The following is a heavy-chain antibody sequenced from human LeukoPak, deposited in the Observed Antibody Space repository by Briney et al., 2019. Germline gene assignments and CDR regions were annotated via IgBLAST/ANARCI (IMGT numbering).Heavy chain of an antibody. Sequence: ASVKVSCKASGYTFTGYYMHWVRQAPGQGLEWMGMIYPRDGSTSYAQNFQGRVTVTRDTSTTTVHMELRGLRSEDTAVYYCARDQEGFDHWGQGTVVTVSS. CDR2: IYPRDGST. V-gene: IGHV1-46*01. J-gene: IGHJ4*02. CDR1: GYTFTGYY. CDR3: ARDQEGFDH.